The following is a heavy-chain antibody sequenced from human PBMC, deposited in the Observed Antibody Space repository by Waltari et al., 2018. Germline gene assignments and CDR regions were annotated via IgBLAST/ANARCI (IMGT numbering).Heavy chain of an antibody. J-gene: IGHJ3*01. V-gene: IGHV1-18*01. D-gene: IGHD6-6*01. CDR3: IRGGPWRLVQGNAFDF. Sequence: QAQLVQSGPEVKKPGAAMRVSCKASGYPFCSYGITWVRQAPGQGLEWLGWISTDNGNRNYSQKLQGRVSMTTDTHTTTAYMDLRSLRSDDTAIYYCIRGGPWRLVQGNAFDFWGQGTLVTVSS. CDR2: ISTDNGNR. CDR1: GYPFCSYG.